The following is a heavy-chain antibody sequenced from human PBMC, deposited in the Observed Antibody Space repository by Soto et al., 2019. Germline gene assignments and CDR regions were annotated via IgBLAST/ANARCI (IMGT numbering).Heavy chain of an antibody. CDR2: IYYSGST. CDR1: GGSISSGGYY. Sequence: QVQLQESGPGLVKPSQTLSLTCTVSGGSISSGGYYWSWIRQHPGKGLEWIGYIYYSGSTYYNPSLKSRVTISVDTSKIQFSLKLSSVTAADTAVYYCARAEHIVVVTAITWDYSWFDPWGQVTLVTVSS. J-gene: IGHJ5*02. V-gene: IGHV4-31*03. CDR3: ARAEHIVVVTAITWDYSWFDP. D-gene: IGHD2-21*02.